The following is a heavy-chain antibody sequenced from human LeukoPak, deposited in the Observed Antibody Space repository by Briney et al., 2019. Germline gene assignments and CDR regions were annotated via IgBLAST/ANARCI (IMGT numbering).Heavy chain of an antibody. Sequence: PGGSLRLSCAASGFTFSSYAMSWVRQAPGKGLEWVSAISGSGGSTYYADSVKGRFTISRGNSKNTLYLQMNSLRAEDTAVYYCAKNKCTNGVCYLGYYFDYWGQGTLVTVSS. V-gene: IGHV3-23*01. CDR2: ISGSGGST. J-gene: IGHJ4*02. D-gene: IGHD2-8*01. CDR3: AKNKCTNGVCYLGYYFDY. CDR1: GFTFSSYA.